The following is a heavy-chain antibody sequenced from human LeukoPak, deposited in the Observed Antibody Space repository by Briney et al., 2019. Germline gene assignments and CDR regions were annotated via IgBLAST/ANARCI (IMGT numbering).Heavy chain of an antibody. D-gene: IGHD3/OR15-3a*01. CDR2: FGGSPTGT. CDR3: AFIPVGGLVIANLDY. Sequence: GGSLRLSCAASRFTYVSYAMTWVRQAPGKGLEWVSSFGGSPTGTYYADSVKGRFTVSSDNSKNTLYLQMNSLRAEDTAVYFCAFIPVGGLVIANLDYWGQEALVTVSS. J-gene: IGHJ4*02. CDR1: RFTYVSYA. V-gene: IGHV3-23*01.